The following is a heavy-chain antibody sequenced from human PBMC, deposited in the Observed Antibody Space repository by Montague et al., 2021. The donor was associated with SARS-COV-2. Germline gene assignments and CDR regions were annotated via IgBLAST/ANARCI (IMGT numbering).Heavy chain of an antibody. CDR1: GGSFSGYY. Sequence: SETLSLTCAVYGGSFSGYYWSWIRQPPGKGLEWIGEINHSGSTNYNPSLKSRVTISVDTSKNQFSLKLSSVTAADTAVYYCARGRACSGCNCYYECAPYYYYGFDVWGQGTTVTVSS. D-gene: IGHD2-15*01. J-gene: IGHJ6*02. CDR3: ARGRACSGCNCYYECAPYYYYGFDV. V-gene: IGHV4-34*01. CDR2: INHSGST.